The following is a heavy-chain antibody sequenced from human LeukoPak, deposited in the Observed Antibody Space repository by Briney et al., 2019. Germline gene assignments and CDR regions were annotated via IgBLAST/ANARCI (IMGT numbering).Heavy chain of an antibody. Sequence: SETLSLTCAVYGGSFSGYYWSWIRQPPGKGLEWIGEINHSGSTNHNPSLKSRVTISVDTSKNQFSLKLSSVTAADTAVYYCARGYCGGDCSLKNWFDPWGQGTLVTVSS. CDR2: INHSGST. J-gene: IGHJ5*02. CDR1: GGSFSGYY. V-gene: IGHV4-34*01. D-gene: IGHD2-21*02. CDR3: ARGYCGGDCSLKNWFDP.